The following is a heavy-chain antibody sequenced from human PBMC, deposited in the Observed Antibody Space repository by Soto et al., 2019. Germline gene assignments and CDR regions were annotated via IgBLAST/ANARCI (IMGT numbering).Heavy chain of an antibody. J-gene: IGHJ6*02. CDR3: AAGRNYYDSSGYAVPYYYGMDV. CDR2: IVVGSGNT. D-gene: IGHD3-22*01. CDR1: GFTFTSSA. V-gene: IGHV1-58*01. Sequence: SVKVSCKASGFTFTSSAVQWVRQARGQRLEWIGWIVVGSGNTNYAQKFQERVTITRDMSTSTAYMELSSLRSEDTAVYYCAAGRNYYDSSGYAVPYYYGMDVWGQGTTVTVSS.